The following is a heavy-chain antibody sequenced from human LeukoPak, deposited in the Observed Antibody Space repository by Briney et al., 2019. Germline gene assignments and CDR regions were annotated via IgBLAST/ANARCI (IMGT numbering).Heavy chain of an antibody. J-gene: IGHJ4*02. Sequence: GESLRLSCVVSGFSFSNSYMTWIRQTPGKGLEWVSAISGSGGSTYYADSVKGRFTISRDNAKNSLYLQMNSLRAEDTAVYYCARDSNYAEEHYFDYWGQGTLVTVSS. CDR3: ARDSNYAEEHYFDY. CDR1: GFSFSNSY. CDR2: ISGSGGST. V-gene: IGHV3-11*01. D-gene: IGHD4-17*01.